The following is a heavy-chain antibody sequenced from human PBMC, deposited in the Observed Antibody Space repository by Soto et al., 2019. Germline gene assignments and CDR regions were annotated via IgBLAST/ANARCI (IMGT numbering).Heavy chain of an antibody. CDR1: GYTFTSYG. CDR3: ASRGDYGDYITYGDAFNI. V-gene: IGHV1-18*01. Sequence: GASVKVSCKASGYTFTSYGMSWVRQAPGQGLEWMGWISAYNGNTNYAQKLQGRVTMTTDTSTSTAYMELRSLRSDDTAVYYCASRGDYGDYITYGDAFNIWGQGTMVTVSS. D-gene: IGHD4-17*01. CDR2: ISAYNGNT. J-gene: IGHJ3*02.